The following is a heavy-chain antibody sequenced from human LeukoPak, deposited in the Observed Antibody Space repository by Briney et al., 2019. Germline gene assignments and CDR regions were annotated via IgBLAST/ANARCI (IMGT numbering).Heavy chain of an antibody. D-gene: IGHD2-21*01. J-gene: IGHJ6*03. Sequence: PSETLSLTCTVSGGSISSSSYYWGWIRQPPGKGLEWIGSIYYSGSTYYNPSLESRVTISVDTSKNQFSLKLSSVTAADTAVYYCASDPPFVDYYYYYMDVWGKGTTVTVSS. CDR1: GGSISSSSYY. CDR3: ASDPPFVDYYYYYMDV. CDR2: IYYSGST. V-gene: IGHV4-39*07.